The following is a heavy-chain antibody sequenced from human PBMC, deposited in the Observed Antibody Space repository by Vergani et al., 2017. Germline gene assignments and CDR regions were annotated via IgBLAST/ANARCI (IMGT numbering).Heavy chain of an antibody. V-gene: IGHV3-48*03. J-gene: IGHJ6*02. CDR2: ISSSGSTI. Sequence: EVQLVESGGGLVQPGGSLRLSCAASGFTFSSYEMNWVRQAPGKGLEWVSYISSSGSTIYYADSVKGRITISRDNAKNSLYLQMNSLRAEDTAVYYCARDXSPRSNIAAADYYYGMDVWGQGTTVTVSS. D-gene: IGHD6-13*01. CDR1: GFTFSSYE. CDR3: ARDXSPRSNIAAADYYYGMDV.